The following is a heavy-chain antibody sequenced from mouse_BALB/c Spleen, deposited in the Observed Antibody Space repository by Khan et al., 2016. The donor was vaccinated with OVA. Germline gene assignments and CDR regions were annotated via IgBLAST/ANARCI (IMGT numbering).Heavy chain of an antibody. Sequence: VELVESGPGLVAPSQSLSITCTVSGFSLTSYGVHWVRQPPGKGLEWLGVIWAGGSTNCNSALMSRLSISKDHSKSQVFLKMNSLQTDDAAMYYCARLEDIWGQGTTLTVSS. CDR3: ARLEDI. CDR2: IWAGGST. V-gene: IGHV2-9*02. CDR1: GFSLTSYG. J-gene: IGHJ2*01. D-gene: IGHD1-3*01.